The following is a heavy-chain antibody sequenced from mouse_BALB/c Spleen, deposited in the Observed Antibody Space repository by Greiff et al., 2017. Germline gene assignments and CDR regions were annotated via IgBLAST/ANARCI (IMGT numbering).Heavy chain of an antibody. CDR2: IYPGNSDT. D-gene: IGHD2-4*01. Sequence: VQLQQSGTVLARPGASVKMSCKASGYSFTSYRMHWVKQRPGQGLEWIGAIYPGNSDTSYNQKFKGKAKLTAVTSASTAYMELSSLTNEDSAVYYCTRPPHYDYDRVWFAYWGQGTTLTVSS. CDR3: TRPPHYDYDRVWFAY. V-gene: IGHV1-5*01. J-gene: IGHJ2*01. CDR1: GYSFTSYR.